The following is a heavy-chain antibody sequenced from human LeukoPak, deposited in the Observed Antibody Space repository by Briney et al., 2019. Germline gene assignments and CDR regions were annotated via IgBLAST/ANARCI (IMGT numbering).Heavy chain of an antibody. CDR3: ASVYCSSTSCPP. V-gene: IGHV3-21*01. D-gene: IGHD2-2*01. Sequence: PGGSLRLSCAASGFTFSSYSMNWVRQAPGKGLEWVSSISSSSSYIYYADSVKGRFTISRDNAKNSLYLQMNSLRAEDTAVYYCASVYCSSTSCPPWGQGTLVTVSS. CDR1: GFTFSSYS. CDR2: ISSSSSYI. J-gene: IGHJ5*02.